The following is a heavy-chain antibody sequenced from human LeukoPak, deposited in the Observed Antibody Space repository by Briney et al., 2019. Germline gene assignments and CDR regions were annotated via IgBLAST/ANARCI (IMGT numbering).Heavy chain of an antibody. CDR3: AKGAYYDSSGYWNYYYMDV. D-gene: IGHD3-22*01. V-gene: IGHV3-23*01. J-gene: IGHJ6*03. Sequence: GGSLRLSCAASGFTLSSYAMSWVRQAPGKGLEWVSGISGSGGSTYYADSVKGRFTISRDNSKNTLYLQMNSLRAEDTAVYYCAKGAYYDSSGYWNYYYMDVWGKGTTVTISS. CDR1: GFTLSSYA. CDR2: ISGSGGST.